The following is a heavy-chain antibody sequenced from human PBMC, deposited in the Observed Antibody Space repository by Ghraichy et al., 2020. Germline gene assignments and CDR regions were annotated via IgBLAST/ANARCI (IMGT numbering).Heavy chain of an antibody. D-gene: IGHD4-11*01. CDR3: ARDGEHYNFDY. V-gene: IGHV3-74*01. CDR2: ISKDGSGK. CDR1: GFSFGNFW. Sequence: SCAASGFSFGNFWMHWVRQAPGKGLEWVSRISKDGSGKIYADSMKGRLTTSRDNAKNTLYLQMNSLRLEDTGVYFCARDGEHYNFDYWGQGTLVTVSS. J-gene: IGHJ4*02.